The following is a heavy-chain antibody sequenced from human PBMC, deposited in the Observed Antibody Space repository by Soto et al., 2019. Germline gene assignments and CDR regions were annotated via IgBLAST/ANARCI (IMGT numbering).Heavy chain of an antibody. CDR3: ARGSVDTVDSSGFYDY. CDR1: VVSFSAYY. D-gene: IGHD3-22*01. Sequence: SETLSLTCALYVVSFSAYYWSCIRHPPGKGLEWIGEINHSGGTSYNPSLKSRVTISVDTSKSQFSLKLTSVTAADRAVYYCARGSVDTVDSSGFYDYWGQGTPVTVSS. J-gene: IGHJ4*02. V-gene: IGHV4-34*01. CDR2: INHSGGT.